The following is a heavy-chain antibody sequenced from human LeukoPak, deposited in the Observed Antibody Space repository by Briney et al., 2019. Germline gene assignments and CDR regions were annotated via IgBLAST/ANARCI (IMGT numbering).Heavy chain of an antibody. V-gene: IGHV4-31*03. CDR1: GGSISSGGYY. D-gene: IGHD7-27*01. Sequence: PSETLSLTCTVSGGSISSGGYYWSWIRQHPGKGLEWIGYIYYSGSTYYNPSLKSRVTISVDTSKNQFSLKLSSVTAADTAVYYCARGPLGPPAFDIWGQGTMVTVSS. CDR2: IYYSGST. J-gene: IGHJ3*02. CDR3: ARGPLGPPAFDI.